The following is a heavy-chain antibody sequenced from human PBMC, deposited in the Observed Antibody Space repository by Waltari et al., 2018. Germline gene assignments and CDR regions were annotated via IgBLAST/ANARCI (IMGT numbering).Heavy chain of an antibody. D-gene: IGHD1-26*01. J-gene: IGHJ4*02. Sequence: VQLVESGGGVVQPGRSLRLSCAASGFTFSAYGMHWVRQAPGKGLEWVAVMSYDGRNKNYADSVKGRVTISRDSSNNTLYLQMNSLRAEDTAVYYCAKDDGRGLCFDYWGQGTLVTVSS. CDR1: GFTFSAYG. CDR2: MSYDGRNK. V-gene: IGHV3-30*18. CDR3: AKDDGRGLCFDY.